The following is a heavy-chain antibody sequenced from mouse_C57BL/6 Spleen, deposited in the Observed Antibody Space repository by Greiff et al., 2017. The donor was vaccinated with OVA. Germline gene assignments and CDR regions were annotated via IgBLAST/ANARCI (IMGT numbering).Heavy chain of an antibody. Sequence: EVKLMESGGGLVKPGGSLKLSCAASGFTFSDYGMHWVRQAPEKGLEWVAYISSGSSTIYYADTVKGRFTISRDNAKNTLFLQMTSLRSEDTAMYYCARPYYYGSSPDWFAYWGQGTLVTVSA. CDR2: ISSGSSTI. D-gene: IGHD1-1*01. CDR3: ARPYYYGSSPDWFAY. CDR1: GFTFSDYG. V-gene: IGHV5-17*01. J-gene: IGHJ3*01.